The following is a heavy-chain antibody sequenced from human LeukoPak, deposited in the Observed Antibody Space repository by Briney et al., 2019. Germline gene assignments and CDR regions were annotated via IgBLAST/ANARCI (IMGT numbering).Heavy chain of an antibody. D-gene: IGHD1-20*01. CDR3: AKDRGSRYNWNDVLDY. CDR2: ISYDVSDK. Sequence: GRSLRLSCAASGFTFTSYGMHWVRQAPGKGLEWVAVISYDVSDKYYVDSVKGRFTISRDTSKNTLYLQMNSLRAEDTAVYYCAKDRGSRYNWNDVLDYWGQGTLVTVSS. CDR1: GFTFTSYG. J-gene: IGHJ4*02. V-gene: IGHV3-30*18.